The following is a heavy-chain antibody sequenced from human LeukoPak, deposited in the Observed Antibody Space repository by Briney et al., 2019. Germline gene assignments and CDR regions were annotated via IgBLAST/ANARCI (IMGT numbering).Heavy chain of an antibody. CDR3: AKDVGKWESLHFFDY. CDR1: GFIFSPYA. CDR2: ISGSGAST. Sequence: GGSLRLSCAASGFIFSPYAMSWVRQAPGKGLEWISGISGSGASTYYADSVTGRFTISRDNSRNTLYLQMNSLRGDDTAVYYCAKDVGKWESLHFFDYWGQGTLVTVSS. J-gene: IGHJ4*02. V-gene: IGHV3-23*01. D-gene: IGHD1-26*01.